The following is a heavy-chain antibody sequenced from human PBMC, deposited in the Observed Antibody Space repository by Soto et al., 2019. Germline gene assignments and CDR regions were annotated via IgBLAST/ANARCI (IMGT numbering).Heavy chain of an antibody. D-gene: IGHD3-10*01. V-gene: IGHV4-34*01. CDR3: ARDPGAVSNYYFDY. CDR2: INHSGST. J-gene: IGHJ4*02. Sequence: QVQLQQWGAGLLKPSETLSLTCAVYGGSFSGYYWSWIRQPPGKGLEWIGEINHSGSTNYNPSLKSRLTISVDTSKTQFSLKLSCVTAADTAVYYCARDPGAVSNYYFDYWGQGTLVTVSS. CDR1: GGSFSGYY.